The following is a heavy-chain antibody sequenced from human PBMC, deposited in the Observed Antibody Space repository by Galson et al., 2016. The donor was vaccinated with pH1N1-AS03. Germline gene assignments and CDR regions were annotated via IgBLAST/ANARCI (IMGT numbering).Heavy chain of an antibody. J-gene: IGHJ6*02. V-gene: IGHV3-23*01. CDR3: AKDRNDYRLHYFSGSDV. CDR1: GFTFTDFA. Sequence: SLRLSCATSGFTFTDFAVSWVRQAPGRGLEWVSATSSSGGGTYYAESVEGRFTISRDYSKNTVDLQMNSLRAEDTAVYYCAKDRNDYRLHYFSGSDVWGQGTTVIVSS. D-gene: IGHD1-1*01. CDR2: TSSSGGGT.